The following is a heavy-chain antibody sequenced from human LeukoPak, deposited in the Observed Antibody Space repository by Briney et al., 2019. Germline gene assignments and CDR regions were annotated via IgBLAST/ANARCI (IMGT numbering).Heavy chain of an antibody. J-gene: IGHJ5*02. D-gene: IGHD2-21*02. CDR3: ARSDVVVTALNWFDP. V-gene: IGHV1-69*04. Sequence: ASVKVSCKASGGTFSSYAISWVRQAPGQGLEWMGRIIPILGIANYAQKFQGRVTITADKSTSTAYMELSSLRSEDTAVYYCARSDVVVTALNWFDPWGQGTLVTVSS. CDR1: GGTFSSYA. CDR2: IIPILGIA.